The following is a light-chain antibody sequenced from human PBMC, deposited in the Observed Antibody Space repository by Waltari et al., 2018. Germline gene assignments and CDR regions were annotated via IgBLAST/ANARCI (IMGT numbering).Light chain of an antibody. J-gene: IGKJ2*01. Sequence: DIQMTQSPSSLSASVGDRVTITCQASEDIKNYLNWYQQKPGRAPILLIYDASSLEKWVPRRFSAGGYGTDFTLTISSLQAEDIGTYFCHQSKSLPYTFGQGTKVEIK. CDR2: DAS. CDR3: HQSKSLPYT. CDR1: EDIKNY. V-gene: IGKV1-33*01.